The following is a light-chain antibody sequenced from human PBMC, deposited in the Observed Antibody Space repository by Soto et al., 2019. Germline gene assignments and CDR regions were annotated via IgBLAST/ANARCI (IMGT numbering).Light chain of an antibody. Sequence: QAVVTQEPSLTVSPGGTVTLTCASSTGAVTSTYFPNWYQQKPGQAPRPLIYNTNNKHSWTPARISGSLLGGKAALTLSGVQPEDEAEYYCLLYFGGVQVFGGGTKVTVL. J-gene: IGLJ2*01. CDR2: NTN. CDR1: TGAVTSTYF. V-gene: IGLV7-43*01. CDR3: LLYFGGVQV.